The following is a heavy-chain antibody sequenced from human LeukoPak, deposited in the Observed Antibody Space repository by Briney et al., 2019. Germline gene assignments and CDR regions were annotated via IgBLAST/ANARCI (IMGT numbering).Heavy chain of an antibody. V-gene: IGHV4-59*01. CDR2: IYYSGST. D-gene: IGHD1-26*01. CDR3: ARYIVSYPHDAFDI. CDR1: GGSINSYY. Sequence: SETLSLTCTVSGGSINSYYWSWIRQPPGKGLEWIGYIYYSGSTSYNPSLKSRVTISVDTSKKQFSLKLSSVTAADTAFYYCARYIVSYPHDAFDIWGQGTMVTVSS. J-gene: IGHJ3*02.